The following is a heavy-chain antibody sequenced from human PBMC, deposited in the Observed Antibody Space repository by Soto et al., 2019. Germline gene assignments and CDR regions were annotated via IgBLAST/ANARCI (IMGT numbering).Heavy chain of an antibody. Sequence: QVQLLQSGAEVKKPGASVKVSCKASGYTFTGYFMHWVRQAPGEGLEWMGWINPNSGATKYAPKFQGRVTMTRETSNRTAYLELSRLTSDDTAIYYWARGGGTTLAPLPWGQGTPVTVSS. J-gene: IGHJ5*02. D-gene: IGHD3-16*01. V-gene: IGHV1-2*02. CDR3: ARGGGTTLAPLP. CDR1: GYTFTGYF. CDR2: INPNSGAT.